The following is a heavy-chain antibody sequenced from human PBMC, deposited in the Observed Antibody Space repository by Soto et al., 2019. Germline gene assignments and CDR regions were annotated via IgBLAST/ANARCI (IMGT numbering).Heavy chain of an antibody. Sequence: QVQLQESGPGLVKPSETLSLTCTVSGGSISSYYWSWIRQPPGKGLEWIGYIYYSGSTNYDPCLKSRVTISVDTSKNQFSLKLSSVTAADTAVYYCARHHDSWGQGTLVTVSS. V-gene: IGHV4-59*08. J-gene: IGHJ4*02. CDR1: GGSISSYY. CDR3: ARHHDS. CDR2: IYYSGST.